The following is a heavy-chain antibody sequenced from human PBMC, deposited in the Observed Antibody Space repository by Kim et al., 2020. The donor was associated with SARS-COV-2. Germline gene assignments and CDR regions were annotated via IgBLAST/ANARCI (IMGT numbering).Heavy chain of an antibody. J-gene: IGHJ5*02. CDR1: GGSFSGYY. D-gene: IGHD3-16*01. CDR2: INHSGST. CDR3: ASTPFGTGLIRRFDP. V-gene: IGHV4-34*01. Sequence: SETLSLTCAVYGGSFSGYYWSWIRQPPGKGLEWIGEINHSGSTNYNPSLKSRVTISVDTSKNQFSLKLSSVTAADTAVYYCASTPFGTGLIRRFDPWGQGTLVTVSS.